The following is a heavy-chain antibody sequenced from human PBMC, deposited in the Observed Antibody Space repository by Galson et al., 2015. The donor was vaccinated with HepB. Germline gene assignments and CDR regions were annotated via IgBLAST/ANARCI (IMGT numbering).Heavy chain of an antibody. CDR3: STPIVVVVAATGAVDY. CDR1: GFTFSNAW. D-gene: IGHD2-15*01. CDR2: IKSKTDGGTT. V-gene: IGHV3-15*01. J-gene: IGHJ4*01. Sequence: SLRLSCAASGFTFSNAWMSWVRQAPGKGLEWVGRIKSKTDGGTTDYAAPVKGRFTISRDDSKNTLYLQMNSLKTEDTAVYYCSTPIVVVVAATGAVDYWGQGTLVTVSS.